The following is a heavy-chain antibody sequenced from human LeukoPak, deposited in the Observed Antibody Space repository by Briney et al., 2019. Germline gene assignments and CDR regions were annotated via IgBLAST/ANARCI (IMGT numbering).Heavy chain of an antibody. Sequence: PGGSLRLSCAASGFTFSSYSMNWVRQAPGKGLEWVSSISSSSSHIYYADSVKGRFTISRDNAKNSLYLQMNSLRAEDTAVYYCASPMIVVAPGAFDIWGQGTMVTVSS. D-gene: IGHD3-22*01. CDR1: GFTFSSYS. J-gene: IGHJ3*02. CDR2: ISSSSSHI. V-gene: IGHV3-21*01. CDR3: ASPMIVVAPGAFDI.